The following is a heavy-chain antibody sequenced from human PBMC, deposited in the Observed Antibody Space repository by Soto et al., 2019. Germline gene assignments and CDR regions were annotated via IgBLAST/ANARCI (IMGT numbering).Heavy chain of an antibody. CDR1: GGSISSGDYY. J-gene: IGHJ6*02. CDR3: ARGRGDYYYYYGMDV. V-gene: IGHV4-30-4*01. Sequence: KPSETLSLTCTVSGGSISSGDYYWSWIRQPPGKGLEWIGYIYYSGSTYYNPSLKSRVTISVDTSKNQFSLKLSSVTAADTAVYYCARGRGDYYYYYGMDVWGQGTTVTVSS. CDR2: IYYSGST.